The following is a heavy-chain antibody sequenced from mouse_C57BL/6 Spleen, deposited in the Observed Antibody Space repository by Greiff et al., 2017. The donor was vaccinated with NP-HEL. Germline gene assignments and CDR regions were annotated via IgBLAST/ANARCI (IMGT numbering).Heavy chain of an antibody. CDR2: IDPENGDT. V-gene: IGHV14-4*01. Sequence: EVKLMESGAELVRPGASVKLSCTASGFNIKDDYMHWVKQRPEQGLEWIGWIDPENGDTEYASKFQGKATITADTSSNTAYLQLSSLTSEDTAVYYCTTTTVEYYFDYWGQGTTLTVSS. J-gene: IGHJ2*01. D-gene: IGHD1-1*01. CDR3: TTTTVEYYFDY. CDR1: GFNIKDDY.